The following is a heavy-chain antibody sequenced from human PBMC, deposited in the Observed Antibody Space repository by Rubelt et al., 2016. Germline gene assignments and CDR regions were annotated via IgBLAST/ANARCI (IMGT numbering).Heavy chain of an antibody. CDR1: GFTVSSNY. D-gene: IGHD4/OR15-4a*01. J-gene: IGHJ4*02. Sequence: EVQLVESGGGLVQPGGSLRLSCAASGFTVSSNYMSWVRQAPGKGLEWVSVIYSGGSTYYADSVKGRFTIARGNSKNTLYRQMNSLRAEDTAVYYCARDWYGAIDCWGQGTLVTVSP. CDR3: ARDWYGAIDC. V-gene: IGHV3-66*01. CDR2: IYSGGST.